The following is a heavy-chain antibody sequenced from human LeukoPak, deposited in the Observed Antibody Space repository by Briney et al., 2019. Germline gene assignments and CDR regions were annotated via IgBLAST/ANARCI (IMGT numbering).Heavy chain of an antibody. J-gene: IGHJ4*02. D-gene: IGHD1-26*01. CDR2: IYTSGST. CDR3: ARGSGRRGVFFGY. Sequence: SQTLSLTCTVSGGSISSGSYYWSWIRQPPGKGLEWIGRIYTSGSTNYNPSLKSRVTISVDTSKNQFSLKLSSVTAADTAVYYCARGSGRRGVFFGYWGQGTLVTVSS. CDR1: GGSISSGSYY. V-gene: IGHV4-61*02.